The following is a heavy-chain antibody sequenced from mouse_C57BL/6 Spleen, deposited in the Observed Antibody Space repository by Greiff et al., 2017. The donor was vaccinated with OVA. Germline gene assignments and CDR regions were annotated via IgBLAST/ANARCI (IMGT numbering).Heavy chain of an antibody. Sequence: EVKLVESGGGLVKPGGSLKLSCAASGFTFSSYAMSWVRQTPEKRLEWVATISDGGSYTYYPDNVKGRFTISRDNAKNNLYLQMSHLKSEDTAMYYCARDRGYYYGSSPMDYWGQGTSVTVSS. J-gene: IGHJ4*01. CDR2: ISDGGSYT. V-gene: IGHV5-4*01. CDR1: GFTFSSYA. D-gene: IGHD1-1*01. CDR3: ARDRGYYYGSSPMDY.